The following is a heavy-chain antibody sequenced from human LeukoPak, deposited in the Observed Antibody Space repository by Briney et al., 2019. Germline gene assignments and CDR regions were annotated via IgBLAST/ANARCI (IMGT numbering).Heavy chain of an antibody. J-gene: IGHJ4*02. D-gene: IGHD5-24*01. CDR2: INWNGGNT. Sequence: GSLRLSCAASGFTFGDYGMSWVRRAPGKGLEWVSSINWNGGNTAYADSVKGRFTISGDTAKDSLYLQLNSLRAEDTALYYCARDRGWLQYIDYWGQGTLVTVSS. CDR1: GFTFGDYG. V-gene: IGHV3-20*04. CDR3: ARDRGWLQYIDY.